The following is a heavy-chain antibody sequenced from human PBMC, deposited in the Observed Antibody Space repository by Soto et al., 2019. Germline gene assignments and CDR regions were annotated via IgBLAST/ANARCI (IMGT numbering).Heavy chain of an antibody. CDR2: ISYDGSNK. CDR3: ARGDGDSGRVSYFDY. CDR1: GFTFSSYA. Sequence: QVQLVESGGGVVQPGRSLRLSCAASGFTFSSYAMHWVRQAPGKGLEWVAVISYDGSNKYYADSVKGRFTISRDNSQHTMYLQMNSLRAEDTAVYCCARGDGDSGRVSYFDYWGQGTLVTVSS. D-gene: IGHD4-17*01. J-gene: IGHJ4*02. V-gene: IGHV3-30-3*01.